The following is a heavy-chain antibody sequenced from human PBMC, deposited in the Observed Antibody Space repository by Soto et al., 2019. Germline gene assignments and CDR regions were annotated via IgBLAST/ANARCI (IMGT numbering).Heavy chain of an antibody. CDR2: ISGSGGST. CDR3: VNPSLGYYYGMDV. V-gene: IGHV3-23*01. CDR1: GFTFSNEA. D-gene: IGHD3-10*01. J-gene: IGHJ6*02. Sequence: GGSLRLSCAASGFTFSNEAMSWVRQAPGKGLEWVSAISGSGGSTYYADSVKGRFTISRDNSKNTLYLQMNSLRAEDTAVYYCVNPSLGYYYGMDVWGQGTTVTVSS.